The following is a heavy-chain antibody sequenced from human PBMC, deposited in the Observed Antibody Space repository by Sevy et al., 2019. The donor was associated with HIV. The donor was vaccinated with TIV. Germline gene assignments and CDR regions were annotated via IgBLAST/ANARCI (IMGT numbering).Heavy chain of an antibody. J-gene: IGHJ5*02. CDR2: FDPEDGET. V-gene: IGHV1-24*01. D-gene: IGHD3-3*01. CDR3: ATNPSITIFGVAPP. CDR1: GYTLTELS. Sequence: ASVKVSCKVSGYTLTELSMHWVRQAPGKGLEWMGGFDPEDGETIYAQKFQGRVTMTEDTSTDTAYMELSSLRSEDTAVYYCATNPSITIFGVAPPWGQGTLVTFSS.